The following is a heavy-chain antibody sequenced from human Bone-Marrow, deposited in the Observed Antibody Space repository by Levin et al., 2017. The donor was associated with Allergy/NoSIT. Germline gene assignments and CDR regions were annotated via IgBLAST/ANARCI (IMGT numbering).Heavy chain of an antibody. CDR2: ISWNSGSI. J-gene: IGHJ4*02. D-gene: IGHD6-13*01. V-gene: IGHV3-9*01. CDR1: GFTFDDYA. CDR3: AKDSYSSSWNTFDY. Sequence: SLKISCAASGFTFDDYAMHWVRQAPGKGLEWVSGISWNSGSIGYADSVKGRFTISRDNAKNSLYLQMNSLRAEDTAFYYCAKDSYSSSWNTFDYWGQGTLVTVSS.